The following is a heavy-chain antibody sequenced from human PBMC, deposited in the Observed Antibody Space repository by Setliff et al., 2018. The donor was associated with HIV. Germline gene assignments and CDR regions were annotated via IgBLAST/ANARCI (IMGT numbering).Heavy chain of an antibody. D-gene: IGHD4-17*01. CDR2: IIPMYGPA. J-gene: IGHJ5*02. V-gene: IGHV1-69*06. CDR1: GVTFSNCS. CDR3: TIDYGDYEGWFDP. Sequence: ASVKVSCKASGVTFSNCSISWVRQAPGQGLEWMGGIIPMYGPAHYAQKFQGRVTITADTSTSTAYMELRSLRSDDTAVYYCTIDYGDYEGWFDPWGQGTLVTVSS.